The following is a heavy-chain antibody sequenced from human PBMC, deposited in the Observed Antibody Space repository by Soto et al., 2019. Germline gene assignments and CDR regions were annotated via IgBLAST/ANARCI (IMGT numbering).Heavy chain of an antibody. CDR3: ARGTMVRGVKGMDV. J-gene: IGHJ6*03. CDR1: GGSFSGYY. D-gene: IGHD3-10*01. CDR2: INHSGST. V-gene: IGHV4-34*01. Sequence: SETLSLTCAVYGGSFSGYYWSWIRQPPGKGLEWIGEINHSGSTNYNPSLKSRVTISVDTSKNQFSLKLSSVTAADTAVYYCARGTMVRGVKGMDVWGKGTTVTVSS.